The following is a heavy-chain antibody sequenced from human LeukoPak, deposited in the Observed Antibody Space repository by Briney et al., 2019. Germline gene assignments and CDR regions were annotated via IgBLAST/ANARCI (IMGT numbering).Heavy chain of an antibody. D-gene: IGHD3-22*01. CDR2: ISSTGGST. Sequence: PGGSLRLSCAASGFTFSNYAMSWVRQAPGKGLEWVSAISSTGGSTYYADSVRGRFTISRDNSKSGLYLQMSSLRAEDTAVYYCAREQDGSGLYDPFDIWGLRTMVTLSS. V-gene: IGHV3-23*01. CDR1: GFTFSNYA. J-gene: IGHJ3*02. CDR3: AREQDGSGLYDPFDI.